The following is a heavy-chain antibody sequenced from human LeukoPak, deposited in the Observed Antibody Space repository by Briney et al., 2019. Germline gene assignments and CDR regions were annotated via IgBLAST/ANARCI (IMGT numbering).Heavy chain of an antibody. J-gene: IGHJ3*02. CDR1: GFTFTTYF. CDR2: INPSGDTT. Sequence: ASVKVSCKASGFTFTTYFMHWVRQAPGQGLEWMGRINPSGDTTTYAQKFQGRITMTRDTSTSTVYMELSSLRSEDTAVYYCARDRNGDQRANAFDIWGQGTMVTVSS. D-gene: IGHD2-21*02. V-gene: IGHV1-46*01. CDR3: ARDRNGDQRANAFDI.